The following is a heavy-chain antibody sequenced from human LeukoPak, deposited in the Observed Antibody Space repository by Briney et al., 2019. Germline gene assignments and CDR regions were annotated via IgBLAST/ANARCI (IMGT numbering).Heavy chain of an antibody. D-gene: IGHD3-16*01. CDR2: ISSSGSTI. J-gene: IGHJ4*02. CDR3: ARVGSYSSGFDY. V-gene: IGHV3-48*03. CDR1: GFTFSSYE. Sequence: GGSLRLSCAASGFTFSSYEMNGVRQAPGKGLEWVSYISSSGSTIYYADSVKGRFTISRDNAKNSLYLQMNSLRAEDTAVYYCARVGSYSSGFDYWGQGTLVTVSS.